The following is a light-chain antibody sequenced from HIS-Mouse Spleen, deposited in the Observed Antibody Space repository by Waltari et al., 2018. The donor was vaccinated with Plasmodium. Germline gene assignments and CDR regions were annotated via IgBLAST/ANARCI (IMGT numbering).Light chain of an antibody. CDR3: QQYYSYLLT. CDR2: ASS. CDR1: QGISSY. J-gene: IGKJ4*01. V-gene: IGKV1-8*01. Sequence: IRMTQSPSSFSASTGARVSITCRASQGISSYLAWYQQKPGKAPTLLIYASSTLQSGVPSRFSGSGSGTDFTLTISCLQSEDFATYYCQQYYSYLLTFGGGTKVEIK.